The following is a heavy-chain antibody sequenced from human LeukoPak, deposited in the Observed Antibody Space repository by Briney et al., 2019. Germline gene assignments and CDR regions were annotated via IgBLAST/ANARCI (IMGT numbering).Heavy chain of an antibody. V-gene: IGHV4-59*12. Sequence: SETLSLTCTVSGGSLSSYYWSWLRQPPGKGLEWIGYIYYSRSTNYNPSLKSRVTISVDTSKNQFSLKLSSVTAADTAVYYCARGVFDIVATKLFDYWGQGTLVTVSS. CDR1: GGSLSSYY. CDR3: ARGVFDIVATKLFDY. CDR2: IYYSRST. D-gene: IGHD5-12*01. J-gene: IGHJ4*02.